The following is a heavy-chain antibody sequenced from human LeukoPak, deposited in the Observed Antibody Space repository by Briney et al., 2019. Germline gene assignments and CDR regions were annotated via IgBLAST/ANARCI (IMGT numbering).Heavy chain of an antibody. Sequence: SETLSLTCTASGGSISSSSYYWGWIRQPPGKGLEWIGEIYHSGSTNYNPSLKSRVTISVDKSKNQFSLKLSSVTAADTAVYYCASGRTHGTLDYWGQGTLVTVSS. D-gene: IGHD1-1*01. V-gene: IGHV4-39*07. CDR3: ASGRTHGTLDY. J-gene: IGHJ4*02. CDR1: GGSISSSSYY. CDR2: IYHSGST.